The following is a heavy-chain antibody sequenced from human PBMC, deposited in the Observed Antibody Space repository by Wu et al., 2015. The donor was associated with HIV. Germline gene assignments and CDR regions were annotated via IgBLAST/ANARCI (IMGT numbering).Heavy chain of an antibody. J-gene: IGHJ4*02. V-gene: IGHV1-69*13. CDR1: GATFSSYA. CDR3: ASIGSYTY. D-gene: IGHD2-15*01. CDR2: LIPMYGTA. Sequence: QVQLLQSGAEVKKPGSSVRVSCKASGATFSSYALSWVRQAPGQGLEWMGRLIPMYGTADYAHKFQGRVTITADVSTSTAYMDVSSLRSADTAVYYCASIGSYTYWGQGTLVTVSS.